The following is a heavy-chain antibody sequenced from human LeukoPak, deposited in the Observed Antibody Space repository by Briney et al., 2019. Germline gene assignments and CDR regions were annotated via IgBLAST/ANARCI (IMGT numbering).Heavy chain of an antibody. CDR2: FDPEDGET. D-gene: IGHD3-22*01. V-gene: IGHV1-24*01. Sequence: ASVKVSCKVSGYTLTELAMHWVRQAPGKGLEWMGGFDPEDGETIYAQKFQGRVTMTRDTSISTAYMELSRLRSDDTAVYYCARRVFTYYYDSSGSDAFDIWGQGTMVTVSS. J-gene: IGHJ3*02. CDR3: ARRVFTYYYDSSGSDAFDI. CDR1: GYTLTELA.